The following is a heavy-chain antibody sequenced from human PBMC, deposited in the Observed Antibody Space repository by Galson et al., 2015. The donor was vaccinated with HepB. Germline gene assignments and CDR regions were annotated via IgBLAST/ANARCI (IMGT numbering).Heavy chain of an antibody. V-gene: IGHV5-51*03. D-gene: IGHD2-2*02. CDR2: IYPGDSDT. J-gene: IGHJ4*01. CDR3: ARPYCSSTSCYTFYFDY. Sequence: QSGAEVKKPGESLKISCKGSGYSFTSYWIGWVRQIPGKGLEWMGIIYPGDSDTRYSPSFQGQVTISADKSISTAYRQWSSLKASDTAMYYCARPYCSSTSCYTFYFDYWGHGTLVTVSS. CDR1: GYSFTSYW.